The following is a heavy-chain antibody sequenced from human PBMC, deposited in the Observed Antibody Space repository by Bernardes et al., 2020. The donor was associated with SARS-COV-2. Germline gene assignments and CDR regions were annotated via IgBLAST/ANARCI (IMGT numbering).Heavy chain of an antibody. V-gene: IGHV1-18*04. J-gene: IGHJ4*02. CDR2: ISAHIGNT. CDR1: GYTFTTYG. Sequence: ASVKVSCKASGYTFTTYGISWVRQAPGQGREGMGGISAHIGNTNYAQKFQGRVTMTTDTSTATAYMELRSLRSDDTAVYFCARDSQVRTITLVRGVYLGSYWGQGTLVTVSS. D-gene: IGHD3-10*01. CDR3: ARDSQVRTITLVRGVYLGSY.